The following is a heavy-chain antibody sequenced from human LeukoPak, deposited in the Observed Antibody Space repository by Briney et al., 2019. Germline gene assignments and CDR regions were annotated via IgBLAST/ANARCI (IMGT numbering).Heavy chain of an antibody. Sequence: SETLSLTCTVSGGSISSYYWSWIRQPPGKGLEWIGYIYYSGSTNYNPSLKSRVTISVDTSKNQFSLKLSSVTAADTAVYYCARVRGYYYDSSGYNAFDIWRQGTMVTVSS. CDR3: ARVRGYYYDSSGYNAFDI. CDR1: GGSISSYY. J-gene: IGHJ3*02. D-gene: IGHD3-22*01. V-gene: IGHV4-59*01. CDR2: IYYSGST.